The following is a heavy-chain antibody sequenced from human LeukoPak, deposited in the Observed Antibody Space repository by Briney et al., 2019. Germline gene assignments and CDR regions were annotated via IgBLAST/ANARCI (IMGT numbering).Heavy chain of an antibody. D-gene: IGHD3-10*01. V-gene: IGHV4-4*07. CDR1: GGSISPYY. CDR2: VHASGSP. J-gene: IGHJ4*02. CDR3: ARGGTYGSGRDQHTTLDY. Sequence: SETLSLTCTVSGGSISPYYWSWIRQPAGKGLEWIGRVHASGSPNYSPSLKSRVIISVGKSNNQFSLNLKSVTAADTAVYYCARGGTYGSGRDQHTTLDYWGQGILVTVSA.